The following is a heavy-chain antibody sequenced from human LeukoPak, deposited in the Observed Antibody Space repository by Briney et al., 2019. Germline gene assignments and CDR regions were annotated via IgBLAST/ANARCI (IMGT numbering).Heavy chain of an antibody. J-gene: IGHJ6*02. CDR3: AREFAGMDV. CDR2: IYYSGST. Sequence: PSETLSLTCTVSGGSISSYYWSWIRQPPGKGLEWIGYIYYSGSTNYNPSLKSRVTISVDTSKNQFSLKLSSVTAADTAVYYCAREFAGMDVWGQGTTVTVSS. V-gene: IGHV4-59*01. CDR1: GGSISSYY. D-gene: IGHD3-16*01.